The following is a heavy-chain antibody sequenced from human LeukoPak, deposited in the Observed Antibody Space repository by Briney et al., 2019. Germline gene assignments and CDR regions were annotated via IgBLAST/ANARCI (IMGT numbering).Heavy chain of an antibody. V-gene: IGHV3-23*01. CDR1: GFTFSSYA. CDR2: ISGSGGST. D-gene: IGHD5-24*01. Sequence: GGSLRLSCAASGFTFSSYAMSWVRQAPGKGLEWVSAISGSGGSTFHADSVKGRFTISRDNSKNTLYLQMNSLRVEDTAVYYCARREMSTTTCFGYWGQGTLVTVSS. J-gene: IGHJ4*02. CDR3: ARREMSTTTCFGY.